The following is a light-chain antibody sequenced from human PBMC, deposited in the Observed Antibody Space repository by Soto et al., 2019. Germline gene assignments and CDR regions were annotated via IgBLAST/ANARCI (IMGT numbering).Light chain of an antibody. J-gene: IGKJ1*01. V-gene: IGKV1-5*01. CDR3: QQNNSYRT. CDR2: DAS. Sequence: DIQMTQSPSTLSASVVDRVTITCRASQSISSWLAWYQQKPGKAPKLLIYDASSLESGVPSRFSGSGSGTEFTLTISSLQPDDFATYHCQQNNSYRTFGQGTKVDIK. CDR1: QSISSW.